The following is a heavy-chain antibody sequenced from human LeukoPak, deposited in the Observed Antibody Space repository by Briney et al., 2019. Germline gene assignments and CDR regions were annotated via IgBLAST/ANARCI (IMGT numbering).Heavy chain of an antibody. J-gene: IGHJ4*02. CDR1: GYTFPSYW. CDR2: IYPTDSST. Sequence: GESLKISCKASGYTFPSYWIGWVRQMPGKGLEWMGIIYPTDSSTKYSPSFQGQVTISVDKSINTAYLQWSSLKASDTAMYYCAGPPDYWGQGTLVTVSS. CDR3: AGPPDY. V-gene: IGHV5-51*01.